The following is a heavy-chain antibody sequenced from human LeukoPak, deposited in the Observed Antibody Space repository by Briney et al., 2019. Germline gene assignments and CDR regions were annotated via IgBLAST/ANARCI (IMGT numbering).Heavy chain of an antibody. Sequence: GGSRLLSGAASGAPFSNYGMDGVRQAPGRGLEGMSYISGGGTNTKYADSVKVPFTLSTDNAKTSLYLQMNSLRAEATAVYYCARDQGGGYSYGWQSFDYWGQGTLVTVSS. CDR2: ISGGGTNT. J-gene: IGHJ4*02. V-gene: IGHV3-48*04. CDR1: GAPFSNYG. CDR3: ARDQGGGYSYGWQSFDY. D-gene: IGHD5-18*01.